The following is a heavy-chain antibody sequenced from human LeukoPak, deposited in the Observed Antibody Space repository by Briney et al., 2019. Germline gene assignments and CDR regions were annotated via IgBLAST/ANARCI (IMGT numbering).Heavy chain of an antibody. Sequence: SETLSLTCTVSDGSISSNSYYWGWVRQPPGKGLEWIGSIYYSGSTYYNPSLKSRVTISVDTSKNQFSLKLSSVTAADTAVYYCAKKQTYYDFWSGYSWFDPWGQGTLVTVSS. J-gene: IGHJ5*02. D-gene: IGHD3-3*01. CDR1: DGSISSNSYY. V-gene: IGHV4-39*01. CDR3: AKKQTYYDFWSGYSWFDP. CDR2: IYYSGST.